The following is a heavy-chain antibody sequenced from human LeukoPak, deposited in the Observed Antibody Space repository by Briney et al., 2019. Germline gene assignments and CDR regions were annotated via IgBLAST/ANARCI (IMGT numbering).Heavy chain of an antibody. V-gene: IGHV3-13*01. J-gene: IGHJ4*02. D-gene: IGHD2-2*02. CDR1: GFTFSSYD. CDR2: IRTTGDT. Sequence: GGSLRLSCEVSGFTFSSYDMHWVRQTTGKGLEWVSGIRTTGDTHYPDSVKGRFTVSRENAKNSLYLQMNSLRAGDTAVYYCVRVPSYCSSTNCHTPLDNWGQGTLVTVSS. CDR3: VRVPSYCSSTNCHTPLDN.